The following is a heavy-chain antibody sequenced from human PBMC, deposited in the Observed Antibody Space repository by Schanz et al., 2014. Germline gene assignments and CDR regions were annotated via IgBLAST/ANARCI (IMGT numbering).Heavy chain of an antibody. Sequence: EVQLVESGGGLVQPGRSLRLSCAASGFMFEDYDMHWVRQAPGKGLEWVSRTSNDGSFTTFADSVKGRFTISRDNAKNTLYLQMNSLRAEDTAVYYCVRDTDYHFDYWGQGTLVTVSS. J-gene: IGHJ4*02. CDR2: TSNDGSFT. CDR1: GFMFEDYD. D-gene: IGHD4-17*01. CDR3: VRDTDYHFDY. V-gene: IGHV3-9*01.